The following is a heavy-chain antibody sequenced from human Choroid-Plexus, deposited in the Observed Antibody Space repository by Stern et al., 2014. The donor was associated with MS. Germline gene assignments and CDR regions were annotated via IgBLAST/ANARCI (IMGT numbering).Heavy chain of an antibody. V-gene: IGHV3-30*18. CDR2: VSYDGSNK. D-gene: IGHD2/OR15-2a*01. Sequence: MQLVESGGGVVQPGRPLRLSCVVSGFTFGSCAMHWVRQAPGKGLEWVAGVSYDGSNKYYADSVNGRFTISRDNSQNTLYMQMSSLRPEDTAVYYCAKDRQYLTYFFDHWGQGSLVTVSS. CDR1: GFTFGSCA. CDR3: AKDRQYLTYFFDH. J-gene: IGHJ5*02.